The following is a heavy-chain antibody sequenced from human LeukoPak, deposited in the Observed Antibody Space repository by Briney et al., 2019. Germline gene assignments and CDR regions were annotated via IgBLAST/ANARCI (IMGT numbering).Heavy chain of an antibody. CDR3: ARVDYYDSSGYYSGLYYYGMDV. CDR1: GGTFSSYA. D-gene: IGHD3-22*01. V-gene: IGHV1-69*04. CDR2: IIPILGIA. Sequence: SVKVSCKASGGTFSSYAISWVRQAPGQGLEWMGRIIPILGIANYAQKFQGRVTITADKSTSTAYMELSSLRSEDTAVYYCARVDYYDSSGYYSGLYYYGMDVWGQGTTVTVSS. J-gene: IGHJ6*02.